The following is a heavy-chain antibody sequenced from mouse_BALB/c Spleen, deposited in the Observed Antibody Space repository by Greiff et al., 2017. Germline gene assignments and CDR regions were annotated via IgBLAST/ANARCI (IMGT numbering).Heavy chain of an antibody. CDR1: GFSLTSYG. CDR2: IWAGGST. V-gene: IGHV2-9*02. CDR3: ARGNRYDDWFAY. D-gene: IGHD2-14*01. Sequence: VQLVESGPGLVAPSQSLSITCTVSGFSLTSYGVHWVRQPPGKGLEWLGVIWAGGSTNYNSALMSRLSISKDNSKSQVFLKMNSLQTDDTAMYYCARGNRYDDWFAYWGQGTLVTVSA. J-gene: IGHJ3*01.